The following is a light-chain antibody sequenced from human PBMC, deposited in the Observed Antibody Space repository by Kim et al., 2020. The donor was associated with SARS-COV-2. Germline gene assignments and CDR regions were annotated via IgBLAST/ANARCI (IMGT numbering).Light chain of an antibody. J-gene: IGKJ2*03. V-gene: IGKV1-33*01. Sequence: ASVGDRVTSTCQASQDISNYLNWYQQKPGKAPKLLIYDASNLETGVPSRFSGSGSGTDFTFTISSLQPEDIATYYCQQYDNLPRYSFGQGTKLEI. CDR2: DAS. CDR3: QQYDNLPRYS. CDR1: QDISNY.